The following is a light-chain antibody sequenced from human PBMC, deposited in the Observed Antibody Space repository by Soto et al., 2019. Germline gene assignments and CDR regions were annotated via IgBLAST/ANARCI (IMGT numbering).Light chain of an antibody. CDR3: QVWDSSSDSYV. V-gene: IGLV3-21*04. CDR2: YDS. Sequence: SYELTQPPSGSVAPGKTARITCGGNNIGSKSVHWYQQKPGQAPVLVIYYDSDRPSGIPERFSGSNSGNTATLTISRVEAGDEADYYCQVWDSSSDSYVFGTGTKLTVL. CDR1: NIGSKS. J-gene: IGLJ1*01.